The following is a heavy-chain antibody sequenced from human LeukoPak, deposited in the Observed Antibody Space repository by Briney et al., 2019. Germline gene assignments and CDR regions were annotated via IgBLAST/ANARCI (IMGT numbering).Heavy chain of an antibody. J-gene: IGHJ5*02. CDR3: ARAVAGSHNWFDP. Sequence: ASVKVSCKASGYTFTSYGISWVRQAPGQGLEWMGWINPNSGGTNYAQKFQGWVTMTRDTSISTAYMELSRLRSDDTAVYYCARAVAGSHNWFDPWGQGTLVTVSS. CDR1: GYTFTSYG. V-gene: IGHV1-2*04. D-gene: IGHD6-19*01. CDR2: INPNSGGT.